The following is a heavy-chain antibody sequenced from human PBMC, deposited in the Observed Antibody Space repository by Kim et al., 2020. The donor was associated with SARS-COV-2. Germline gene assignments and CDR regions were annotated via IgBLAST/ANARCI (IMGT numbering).Heavy chain of an antibody. CDR1: GGSISSGDYY. CDR2: ISYSGST. Sequence: SETLSLTCTVSGGSISSGDYYWSWIRQPPGKGLEWIGYISYSGSTYYNPSLKSRVTISVDTSKNQFSLKLTSVTAADTAVYYCARAVRITIFGVVNHFDYWGQGTLVTVSS. V-gene: IGHV4-30-4*01. D-gene: IGHD3-3*01. J-gene: IGHJ4*02. CDR3: ARAVRITIFGVVNHFDY.